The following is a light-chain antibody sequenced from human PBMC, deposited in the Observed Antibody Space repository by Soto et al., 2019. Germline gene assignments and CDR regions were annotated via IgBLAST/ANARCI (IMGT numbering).Light chain of an antibody. Sequence: QSFLTQPASVSGSPGRSIAISCTGSSSDVGIYNYVSWYQQHPGKVPKLIIYEVSNRPSGVSNRFSGSKSGNTASLTISGLQAEDEADYYCSSYTTSSTRVFGTGTKVTVL. CDR3: SSYTTSSTRV. CDR1: SSDVGIYNY. J-gene: IGLJ1*01. CDR2: EVS. V-gene: IGLV2-14*01.